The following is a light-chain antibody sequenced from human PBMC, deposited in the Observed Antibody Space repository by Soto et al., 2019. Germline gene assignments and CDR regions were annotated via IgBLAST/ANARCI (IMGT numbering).Light chain of an antibody. Sequence: DIQMAQSPSSVSAYVGDRVAVTCRASQDITTWLAWYQKKPGEAPRLLIYAASSLYSGVPTRFSGSGTGTEFTLTISNLQPEDSAIYYCQQVKGFPLTFGGGTKVYIK. CDR1: QDITTW. CDR3: QQVKGFPLT. J-gene: IGKJ4*01. V-gene: IGKV1-12*01. CDR2: AAS.